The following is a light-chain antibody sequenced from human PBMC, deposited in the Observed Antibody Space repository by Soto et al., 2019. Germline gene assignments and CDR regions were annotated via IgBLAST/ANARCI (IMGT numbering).Light chain of an antibody. V-gene: IGKV1-39*01. Sequence: DIVMTQSPHSLPVTPGEPASISCKSSQSLLYSNGYNYLNWYQQEPGKAPKLLIYGASSVQSGVPLRFSGSGSGTDFTLTISSLQPEDFATYYCEQTYSTPVTFGQGTRLEIK. CDR3: EQTYSTPVT. CDR1: QSLLYSNGYNY. J-gene: IGKJ5*01. CDR2: GAS.